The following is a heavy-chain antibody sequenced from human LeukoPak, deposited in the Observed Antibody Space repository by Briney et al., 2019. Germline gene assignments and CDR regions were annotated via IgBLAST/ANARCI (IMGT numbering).Heavy chain of an antibody. CDR3: ARRVSDYYDSSGYSNNWFDP. Sequence: PSETLSLTCTVSGGSISSYYWRWMRQPPGKGLEGIGYIYYSGSTNYNPSLKSRVTISVDTSKNQFSLKLSSVTAADTAVYYCARRVSDYYDSSGYSNNWFDPWGQGTLVTVSS. D-gene: IGHD3-22*01. J-gene: IGHJ5*02. CDR2: IYYSGST. CDR1: GGSISSYY. V-gene: IGHV4-59*08.